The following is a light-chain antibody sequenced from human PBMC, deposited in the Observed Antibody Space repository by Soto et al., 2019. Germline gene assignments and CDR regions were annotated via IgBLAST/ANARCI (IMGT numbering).Light chain of an antibody. J-gene: IGKJ1*01. Sequence: EVVFSQSLSTVSLYTGERATLSCRASQSVSSSYLAWYQQKPGQAPRLLIYDTSTRATGVPTRFSGSRSGAEFTLTINSLQSEDFAVYYCQQYDSSPRTFGQG. CDR1: QSVSSSY. V-gene: IGKV3-20*01. CDR2: DTS. CDR3: QQYDSSPRT.